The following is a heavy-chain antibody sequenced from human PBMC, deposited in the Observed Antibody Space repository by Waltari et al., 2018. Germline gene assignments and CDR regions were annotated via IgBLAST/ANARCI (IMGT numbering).Heavy chain of an antibody. Sequence: EVQLVESGGGVVQPGASLRLCCAASGFTFSSYGMNWVRQGPGKGLEWISYISGSDTTIYYADSVKGRFTISRDDAENSLYLQMNSLRAEDTALYYCARRFDSWGQGTRVTVSS. CDR1: GFTFSSYG. J-gene: IGHJ4*02. CDR3: ARRFDS. V-gene: IGHV3-48*03. CDR2: ISGSDTTI.